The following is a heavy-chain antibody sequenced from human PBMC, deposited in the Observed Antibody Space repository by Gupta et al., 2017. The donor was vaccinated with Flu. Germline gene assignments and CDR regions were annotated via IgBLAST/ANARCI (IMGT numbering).Heavy chain of an antibody. CDR3: ARGFCSSTSCYRDGFDI. CDR1: Y. V-gene: IGHV4-59*01. Sequence: YWSWIRQSPGKGLEWMGYIYYSGSTNYNPSLRSRVTISLDTSKNQFSLKLSSVTAADTAVYYCARGFCSSTSCYRDGFDIWGQGTRVTVSA. CDR2: IYYSGST. D-gene: IGHD2-2*02. J-gene: IGHJ3*02.